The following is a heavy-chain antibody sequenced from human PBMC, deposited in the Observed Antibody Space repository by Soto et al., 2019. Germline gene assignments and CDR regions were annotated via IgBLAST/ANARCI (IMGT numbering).Heavy chain of an antibody. CDR2: IYFNGKT. CDR3: ARQGSY. V-gene: IGHV4-39*01. J-gene: IGHJ4*02. CDR1: GVSISDTSYY. Sequence: QLQLQESGPGLVKPSETLSLTCNVSGVSISDTSYYWGWIRPPPGKGLEWIGTIYFNGKTFYNPSLRSRLTISVDTSKNQISLRLTSGTAADTAVYYCARQGSYWGQGTLVAVSS.